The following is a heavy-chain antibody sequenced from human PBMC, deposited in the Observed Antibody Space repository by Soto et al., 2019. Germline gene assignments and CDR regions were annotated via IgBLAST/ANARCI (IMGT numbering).Heavy chain of an antibody. Sequence: EVQLLESGGGLVQPGGSLRLSCAASGFTFGSHAMIWVRQAPGKGLEWVSAISGSGGSAYYADSVTGRFTISRDNSINTLYLQMNSLRAEDTALYYCAKEPYSDFWSAYYYFDYWGQGTLVTVSS. CDR2: ISGSGGSA. D-gene: IGHD3-3*01. CDR1: GFTFGSHA. J-gene: IGHJ4*02. V-gene: IGHV3-23*01. CDR3: AKEPYSDFWSAYYYFDY.